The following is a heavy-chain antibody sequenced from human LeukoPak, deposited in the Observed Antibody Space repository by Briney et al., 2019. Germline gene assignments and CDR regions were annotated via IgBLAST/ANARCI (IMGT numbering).Heavy chain of an antibody. CDR2: VGGSNTTT. J-gene: IGHJ4*02. V-gene: IGHV3-23*01. Sequence: GGPLTLSCTASGFIFGNYAMSWVRQAPGKGLEWVSGVGGSNTTTYYADCVKGRFTISRDNSNNTLFLQMNSLRAGDTAVYYCASPGHGPVYFDYWGAGTLVTVSS. CDR3: ASPGHGPVYFDY. D-gene: IGHD3-10*01. CDR1: GFIFGNYA.